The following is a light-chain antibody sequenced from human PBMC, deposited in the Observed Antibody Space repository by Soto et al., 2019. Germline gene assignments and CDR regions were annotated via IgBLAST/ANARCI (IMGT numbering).Light chain of an antibody. J-gene: IGLJ1*01. Sequence: QSVLTQPPSASGTPGQRIITSCSGSTSNIESHPVNWFQQVPGAAPKLLIKTNNQRPSGVPDRFSGSKSGASASLAISGLQSEDEATYYCATWDDSRNGVFGSGTTVTVL. V-gene: IGLV1-44*01. CDR1: TSNIESHP. CDR3: ATWDDSRNGV. CDR2: TNN.